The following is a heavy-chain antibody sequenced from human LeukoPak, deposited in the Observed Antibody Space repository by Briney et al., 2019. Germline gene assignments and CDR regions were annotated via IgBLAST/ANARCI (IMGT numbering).Heavy chain of an antibody. CDR3: ARRFTYDDYFDY. CDR2: INHSGST. J-gene: IGHJ4*02. CDR1: GGSFSGYY. D-gene: IGHD5-12*01. Sequence: SETLSLTCAVYGGSFSGYYWSWIRQPPGKGLEWIGEINHSGSTDYNPSLKSRVTISVDTSKNQFSLKLSSVTAADTAVYYCARRFTYDDYFDYWGQGTLVTVSS. V-gene: IGHV4-34*01.